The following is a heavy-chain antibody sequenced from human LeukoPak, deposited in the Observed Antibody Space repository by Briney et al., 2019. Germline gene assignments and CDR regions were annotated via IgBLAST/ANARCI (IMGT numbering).Heavy chain of an antibody. CDR3: AKDVSAYYDFWSGYKAHENAFDI. CDR2: IKEDGSEK. V-gene: IGHV3-7*03. CDR1: GFTFSSYW. J-gene: IGHJ3*02. D-gene: IGHD3-3*01. Sequence: PGGSLRLSCAASGFTFSSYWMSWVRQAPGKGLEWVANIKEDGSEKYYVDSVKGRFTISRDNSKNTLYLQMNSLRAEDTAVYYCAKDVSAYYDFWSGYKAHENAFDIWGQGTMVTVSS.